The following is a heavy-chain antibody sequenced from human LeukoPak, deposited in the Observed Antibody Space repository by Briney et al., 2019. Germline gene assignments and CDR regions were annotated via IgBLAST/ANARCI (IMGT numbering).Heavy chain of an antibody. CDR2: IGGDGIA. D-gene: IGHD3-16*01. J-gene: IGHJ4*02. Sequence: GGFLGPSCVAQGFTSTAHPMNWARRAPGKGREWISYIGGDGIAFYADSVKGRFTASKDDARKSMYLQMNSLRVEDTAVYYCAKDRANWAIDDWGQGTQVTVSS. V-gene: IGHV3-69-1*01. CDR3: AKDRANWAIDD. CDR1: GFTSTAHP.